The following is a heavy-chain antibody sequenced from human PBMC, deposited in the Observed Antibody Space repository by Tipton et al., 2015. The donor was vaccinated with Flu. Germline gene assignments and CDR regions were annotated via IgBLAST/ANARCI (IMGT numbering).Heavy chain of an antibody. CDR3: ARGTFTLHAFDI. V-gene: IGHV4-59*08. CDR1: GGSISSYY. Sequence: TLSLTCTVSGGSISSYYWSWIRQPPGKGLEWIGYIYYSGSTNYNPSLKSRVTISVDTSKNQFSLKLSSVTAAGTAVYYCARGTFTLHAFDIWGQGTMVTVSS. J-gene: IGHJ3*02. D-gene: IGHD2-15*01. CDR2: IYYSGST.